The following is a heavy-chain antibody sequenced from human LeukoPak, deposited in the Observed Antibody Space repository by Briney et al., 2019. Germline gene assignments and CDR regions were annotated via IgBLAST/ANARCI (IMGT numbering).Heavy chain of an antibody. CDR3: ARQGGLSRDAFDY. CDR1: GSCFTSYW. V-gene: IGHV5-51*01. CDR2: IYPGDSDT. D-gene: IGHD2/OR15-2a*01. J-gene: IGHJ4*02. Sequence: GASLQISCKGSGSCFTSYWLGWGRPLPGKGLELMGIIYPGDSDTRYSPSFQGQVTISADKSISTASLQWSSLKASYTAMYYCARQGGLSRDAFDYWGQGTLVTVSS.